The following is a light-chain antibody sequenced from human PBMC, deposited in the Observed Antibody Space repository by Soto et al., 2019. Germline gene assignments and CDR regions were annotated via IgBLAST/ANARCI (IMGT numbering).Light chain of an antibody. V-gene: IGKV3-20*01. Sequence: EIVLTQSPGTLSLSPGERATLSCRASQSVSRSYLAWYQQKPGQAPRLLIYGASSRATGIPDRFSGSGSGTDFSLTISRLEPEEFAVYYCHQYGTSRTFGQGTKLEIK. CDR1: QSVSRSY. CDR2: GAS. CDR3: HQYGTSRT. J-gene: IGKJ2*02.